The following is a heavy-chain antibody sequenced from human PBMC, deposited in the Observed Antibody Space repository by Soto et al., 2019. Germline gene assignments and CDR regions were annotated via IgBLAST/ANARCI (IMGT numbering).Heavy chain of an antibody. D-gene: IGHD3-3*01. V-gene: IGHV3-23*01. CDR3: VKMGWFCATATCYRFNY. J-gene: IGHJ4*02. CDR2: IIGSGGNT. Sequence: EVQLLESGGGLVQPGGSLRLSCAASGFTFSNYAMTWVRQAPGKGLQWVSFIIGSGGNTWYADSVKGRFTISRDNTKNTLYLQMNSLRDEDTAVYYCVKMGWFCATATCYRFNYWGQGTLVTVSS. CDR1: GFTFSNYA.